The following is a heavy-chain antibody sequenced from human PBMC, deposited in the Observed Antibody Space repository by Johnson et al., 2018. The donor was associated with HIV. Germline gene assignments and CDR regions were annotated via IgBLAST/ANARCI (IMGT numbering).Heavy chain of an antibody. CDR2: IKREADGGTR. Sequence: EVQLVESGGGLVQPGGSLRLSCVASGFTFSHAWMSWVRQAPGKGLEWVGRIKREADGGTRDYAAPVKGRFTISRDDSKNTLFLQMNSLKTDDTAIYYCTRGVSSEGGSVWGHGTMVTVSS. CDR1: GFTFSHAW. D-gene: IGHD3-16*01. V-gene: IGHV3-15*01. CDR3: TRGVSSEGGSV. J-gene: IGHJ3*01.